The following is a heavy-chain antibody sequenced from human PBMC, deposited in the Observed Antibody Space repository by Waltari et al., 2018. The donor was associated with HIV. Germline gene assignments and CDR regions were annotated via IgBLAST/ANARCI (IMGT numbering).Heavy chain of an antibody. Sequence: QLQLQESGPGLVKPSETLSLTCTVSGGSISSSNYFWGWIRQPPGKGLECIGSIYHSGSTYHNPALKSRVTISVDTSKSQFSLKLSSVTAADTAVYYCASTGYTYGLDYWGQGTLVTVSS. CDR1: GGSISSSNYF. V-gene: IGHV4-39*01. CDR2: IYHSGST. J-gene: IGHJ4*02. D-gene: IGHD5-18*01. CDR3: ASTGYTYGLDY.